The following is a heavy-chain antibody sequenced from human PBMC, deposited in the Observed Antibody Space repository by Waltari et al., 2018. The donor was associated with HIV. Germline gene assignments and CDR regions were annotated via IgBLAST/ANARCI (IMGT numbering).Heavy chain of an antibody. CDR3: VRGGGTWLYDMYYYQGMDV. Sequence: QVQLVQSGPEMKKLGASVKISCRASGFTFTNYVSSWVRQAPGQGLEWLGWISAYDGKKDFARRFKDRVILTTDTSTTTAYLEVRSLRSDDTAMYYCVRGGGTWLYDMYYYQGMDVWGQGTTVTVSS. CDR1: GFTFTNYV. CDR2: ISAYDGKK. V-gene: IGHV1-18*01. D-gene: IGHD2-8*01. J-gene: IGHJ6*02.